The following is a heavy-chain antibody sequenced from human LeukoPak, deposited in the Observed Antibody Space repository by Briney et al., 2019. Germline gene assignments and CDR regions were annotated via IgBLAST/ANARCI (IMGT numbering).Heavy chain of an antibody. J-gene: IGHJ4*02. CDR3: MAKRISIHGQVRDY. V-gene: IGHV3-48*03. CDR1: GFTFSSYD. CDR2: ISSTGSTI. Sequence: GGSLRLSCVGSGFTFSSYDMTWVRQAPGKGLEYVSYISSTGSTIFHAESVKGRFTISRDNGKNSLFLQMHSLRVEDTAVYYCMAKRISIHGQVRDYWGQGALVTISS. D-gene: IGHD3/OR15-3a*01.